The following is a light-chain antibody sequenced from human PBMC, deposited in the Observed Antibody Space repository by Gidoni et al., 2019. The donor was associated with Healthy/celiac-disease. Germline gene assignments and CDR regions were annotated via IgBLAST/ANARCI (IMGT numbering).Light chain of an antibody. J-gene: IGKJ1*01. CDR1: QSISSY. CDR3: QQSYSTLTWT. CDR2: AAS. V-gene: IGKV1-39*01. Sequence: DIQMTQSPSSLSASVGDRVTITCRASQSISSYLNWYQQKPGKAPKLLIYAASSLQSGGPSRCSGSGSGTDFTLTISSLQPEDFATYYCQQSYSTLTWTFGQGTKVEIK.